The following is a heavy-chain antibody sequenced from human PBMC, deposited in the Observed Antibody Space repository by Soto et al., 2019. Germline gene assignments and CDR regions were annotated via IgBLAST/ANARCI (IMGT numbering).Heavy chain of an antibody. CDR3: VRLSGSGYRTLGY. J-gene: IGHJ1*01. Sequence: QLQLQESGPGLVKPSETLSLTCTVSDVSISSDYYWGWIRQPPGKGLEWIGTVSYSGNTYYKTSLKSRVTISVDRSKSQFSLNLTSVTAADTAVYYCVRLSGSGYRTLGYWGQGILVTVSS. CDR1: DVSISSDYY. CDR2: VSYSGNT. V-gene: IGHV4-39*01. D-gene: IGHD3-22*01.